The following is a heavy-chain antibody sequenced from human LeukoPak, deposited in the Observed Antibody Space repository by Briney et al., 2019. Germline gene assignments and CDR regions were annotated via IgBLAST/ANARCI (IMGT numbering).Heavy chain of an antibody. Sequence: GGSLRLSCAASGFTFSSYSMNWVRQAPGKGLEWVSSISSSSSYIYYADSVKGRFTISRDNAKNSLYLQMNSLRAEDTAIYYCARDQGRGFDYWGQGTLVTVSS. J-gene: IGHJ4*02. CDR1: GFTFSSYS. V-gene: IGHV3-21*06. D-gene: IGHD3-10*01. CDR2: ISSSSSYI. CDR3: ARDQGRGFDY.